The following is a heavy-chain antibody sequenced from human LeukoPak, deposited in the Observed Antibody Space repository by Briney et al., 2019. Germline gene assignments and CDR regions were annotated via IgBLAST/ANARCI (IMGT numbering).Heavy chain of an antibody. CDR3: ARDLLAARTDY. D-gene: IGHD6-6*01. CDR2: IIPTLGIA. J-gene: IGHJ4*02. CDR1: GGTFSSYA. Sequence: GASVKVSCKASGGTFSSYAISWVRQAPGQGLEWMGRIIPTLGIANYAQKFQGRVTITADESTSTAYMELSSLRSEDTAVYYCARDLLAARTDYWGQGTLVTVSS. V-gene: IGHV1-69*04.